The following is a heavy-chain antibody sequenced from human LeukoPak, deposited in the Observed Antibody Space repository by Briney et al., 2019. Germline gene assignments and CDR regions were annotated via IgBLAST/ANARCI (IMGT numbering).Heavy chain of an antibody. CDR1: GYTFTSSG. V-gene: IGHV1-18*01. D-gene: IGHD6-19*01. CDR2: ISTYTGYS. Sequence: ASVKVSCKASGYTFTSSGISWVRQAPGQGLEWMGWISTYTGYSKYAQNLQGRVTMTADTSTSTAYMELSSLRSDDTAMYYCAKNSSGGYSDYWGQGTLVTLSS. J-gene: IGHJ4*02. CDR3: AKNSSGGYSDY.